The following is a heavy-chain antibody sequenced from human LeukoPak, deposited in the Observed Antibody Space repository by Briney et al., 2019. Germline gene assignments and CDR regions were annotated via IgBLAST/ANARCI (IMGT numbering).Heavy chain of an antibody. CDR3: TRTSASTAIDY. Sequence: SETLSLTCTDSGGSISSFYWSWIRQAPGKRLEWIGYIYYSGSPNYSPSLKSRVTMSLDTSRNQFSLKLSSVTAADTAVYYCTRTSASTAIDYWGPGTLVTVSS. J-gene: IGHJ4*02. D-gene: IGHD4-17*01. V-gene: IGHV4-59*01. CDR2: IYYSGSP. CDR1: GGSISSFY.